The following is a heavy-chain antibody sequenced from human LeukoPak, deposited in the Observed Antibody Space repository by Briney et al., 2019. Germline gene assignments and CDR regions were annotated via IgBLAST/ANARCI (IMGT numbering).Heavy chain of an antibody. CDR2: ISTDGNDK. CDR3: AKDTSVSADYYFDY. D-gene: IGHD3-16*01. Sequence: GGSLRLSCAASGFTFSGYAMHWVRQAPGKGLEWLTVISTDGNDKHYADSVKGRFTVSRDNSKNTLFLQMNNLRTEDTAVYYCAKDTSVSADYYFDYWGQGTLVTVSS. J-gene: IGHJ4*02. CDR1: GFTFSGYA. V-gene: IGHV3-30*04.